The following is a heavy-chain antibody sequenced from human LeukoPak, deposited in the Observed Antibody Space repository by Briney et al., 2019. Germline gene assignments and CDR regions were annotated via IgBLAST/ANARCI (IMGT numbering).Heavy chain of an antibody. CDR3: AKDLRYYYGSGNSDY. CDR2: ISWNSGSI. V-gene: IGHV3-9*01. Sequence: PGGSLRLSCAASGFTFDDYAMHRVRQAPGKGLEWVSGISWNSGSIGYADSVKGRFTISRDNAKNSLYLQMNSLRAEDTALYYCAKDLRYYYGSGNSDYWGQGTLVTVSS. J-gene: IGHJ4*02. CDR1: GFTFDDYA. D-gene: IGHD3-10*01.